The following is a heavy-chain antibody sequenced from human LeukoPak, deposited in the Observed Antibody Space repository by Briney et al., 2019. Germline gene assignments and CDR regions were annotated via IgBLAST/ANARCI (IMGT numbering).Heavy chain of an antibody. J-gene: IGHJ4*02. V-gene: IGHV3-9*01. CDR2: ISWNSGSI. Sequence: GGSLRLSCAASGFTFSSHAMSWVRQAPGKGLEWVSGISWNSGSIGYADSVKGRFTISRDNAKNSLYLQMNSLRAEDTALYYCAKGAYSGTPQTDFDYWGQGTLVTVSS. CDR1: GFTFSSHA. D-gene: IGHD1-26*01. CDR3: AKGAYSGTPQTDFDY.